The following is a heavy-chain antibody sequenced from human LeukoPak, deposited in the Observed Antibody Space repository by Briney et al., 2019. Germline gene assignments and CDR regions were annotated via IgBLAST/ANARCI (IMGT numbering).Heavy chain of an antibody. CDR2: IYTSGST. D-gene: IGHD4-17*01. J-gene: IGHJ4*02. CDR1: GGSISGYY. CDR3: ARGGGDYGDLANDY. Sequence: SETLSLTCTVSGGSISGYYWSWIRQPAGKGLEWIGRIYTSGSTDYSPSLKSRVTMSVDTSKNQFSLRLTSVTAADTAVYYCARGGGDYGDLANDYWGQRTLVTVSA. V-gene: IGHV4-4*07.